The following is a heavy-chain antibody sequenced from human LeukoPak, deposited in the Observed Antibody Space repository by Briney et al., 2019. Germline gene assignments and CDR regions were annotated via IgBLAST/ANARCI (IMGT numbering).Heavy chain of an antibody. Sequence: SVKVSCKASGGTFSSYAISWVRQAPGQGLEWMGGIIPIFGTANYAQKFQGRVTITTDESTSTAYMELSSLRSEDTAVCYCAGYNWNYLGDNNWFDPWGQGTLVTVSS. CDR1: GGTFSSYA. V-gene: IGHV1-69*05. J-gene: IGHJ5*02. CDR2: IIPIFGTA. CDR3: AGYNWNYLGDNNWFDP. D-gene: IGHD1-7*01.